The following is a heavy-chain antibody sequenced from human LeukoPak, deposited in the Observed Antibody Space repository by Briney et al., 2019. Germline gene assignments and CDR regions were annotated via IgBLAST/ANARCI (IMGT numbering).Heavy chain of an antibody. Sequence: GGSLRLSCAASGFTFRNYAVSWVRQAPGKGLEWVSAIGASDGYTYHADSVKGRFTMFRDISRNTVYLQMNSLRVDDTAVYFCARAPVVSCRGAFCYPLDYWGHGILITVSS. CDR2: IGASDGYT. CDR1: GFTFRNYA. V-gene: IGHV3-23*01. J-gene: IGHJ4*01. D-gene: IGHD2-15*01. CDR3: ARAPVVSCRGAFCYPLDY.